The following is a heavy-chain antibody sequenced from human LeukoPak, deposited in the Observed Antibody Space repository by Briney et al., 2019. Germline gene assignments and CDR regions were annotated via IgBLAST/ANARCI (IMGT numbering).Heavy chain of an antibody. D-gene: IGHD1-26*01. CDR1: GFTFSSYE. CDR3: ARAGYSGLTAFDY. V-gene: IGHV3-21*01. CDR2: ISSSSSYI. J-gene: IGHJ4*02. Sequence: PGGSLRLSCAASGFTFSSYEMNWVRQAPGKGLEWVSSISSSSSYIYYADSVKGRFTISRDNAKNSLYLQMNSLRAEDTAVYYCARAGYSGLTAFDYWGQGTLVTVSS.